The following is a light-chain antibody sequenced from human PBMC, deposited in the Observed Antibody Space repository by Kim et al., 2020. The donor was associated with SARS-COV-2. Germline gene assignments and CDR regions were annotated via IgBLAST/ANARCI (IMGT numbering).Light chain of an antibody. J-gene: IGLJ1*01. CDR1: SSDVGGYNY. Sequence: GQSVTISCTGTSSDVGGYNYVAWYKHHPGKAPKLMIYEVTKRPAGVPDRFSGSKSGNTASLTVSGLQTEDEADYYCCSYADSDNYVFGTGTKVTVL. CDR2: EVT. CDR3: CSYADSDNYV. V-gene: IGLV2-8*01.